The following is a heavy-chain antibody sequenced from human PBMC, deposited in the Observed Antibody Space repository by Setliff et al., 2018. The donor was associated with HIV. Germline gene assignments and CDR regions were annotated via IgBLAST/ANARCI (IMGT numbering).Heavy chain of an antibody. J-gene: IGHJ6*03. V-gene: IGHV4-61*05. CDR2: IYYSGGT. Sequence: SETLSLTCTVSGGSISSSSYYWGWIRQPPGKGLEWIGYIYYSGGTYYNPSLKSRVTISLDTSKSQFSLNLSSVTAADTAVYYCARSRPRSMDFYMDVWAKGTTVTVSS. CDR3: ARSRPRSMDFYMDV. D-gene: IGHD2-8*01. CDR1: GGSISSSSYY.